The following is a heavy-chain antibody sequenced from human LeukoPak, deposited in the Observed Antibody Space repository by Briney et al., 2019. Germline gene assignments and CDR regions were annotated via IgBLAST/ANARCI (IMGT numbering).Heavy chain of an antibody. CDR1: GGSISSSSYY. V-gene: IGHV4-39*01. J-gene: IGHJ5*02. CDR2: IYYSGST. Sequence: SETLSLTCTLSGGSISSSSYYWGWIRQPPGKGLEWIGSIYYSGSTYYNPSLKSRVTISVDTSKNQFSLKLSSVTAADTAVYYCARDAVSLANWFDPWGQGTLVTVSS. CDR3: ARDAVSLANWFDP.